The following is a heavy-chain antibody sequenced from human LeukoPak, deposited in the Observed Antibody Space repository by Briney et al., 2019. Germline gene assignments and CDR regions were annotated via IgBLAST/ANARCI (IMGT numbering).Heavy chain of an antibody. CDR2: ISYDGSNK. D-gene: IGHD5-24*01. CDR3: ARGRWLQFTLDH. V-gene: IGHV3-30-3*01. CDR1: GFTFSSYA. J-gene: IGHJ4*02. Sequence: PGGSLRLSCAASGFTFSSYAMHWVRQAPGKGLEWVAVISYDGSNKYYADSVKGRFTISRDNSKNTLYLQMNSLRAEDTAVYYCARGRWLQFTLDHWGQGTLVTVSS.